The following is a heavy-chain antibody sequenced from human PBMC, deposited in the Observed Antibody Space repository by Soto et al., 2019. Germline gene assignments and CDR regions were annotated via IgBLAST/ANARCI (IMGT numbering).Heavy chain of an antibody. V-gene: IGHV3-49*03. CDR3: TREGSSVWYKLPRHAFDI. J-gene: IGHJ3*02. CDR1: GFTFGDYA. D-gene: IGHD6-19*01. Sequence: GESLKISCTASGFTFGDYAMSWFRQAPGKGLEWVGFIRSKAYGGTTEYAASVKGRFTFSRDDSKSIAYRQMNGLKTEDTAVYYCTREGSSVWYKLPRHAFDIWGQGTMVTVSS. CDR2: IRSKAYGGTT.